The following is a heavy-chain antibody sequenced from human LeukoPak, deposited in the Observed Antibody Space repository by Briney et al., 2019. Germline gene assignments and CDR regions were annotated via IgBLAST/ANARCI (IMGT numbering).Heavy chain of an antibody. D-gene: IGHD6-13*01. Sequence: ASVKVSCKASGYTFTSYAMHWVRQAPGQRLEWMGWINAGNGNTKYSQKFQGRVTVTRDTSAGTAYMELSSLRSEDTAVYYCARDALQFYFIAAAGTGFDYWGQGTLVTVSS. V-gene: IGHV1-3*01. CDR2: INAGNGNT. CDR1: GYTFTSYA. CDR3: ARDALQFYFIAAAGTGFDY. J-gene: IGHJ4*02.